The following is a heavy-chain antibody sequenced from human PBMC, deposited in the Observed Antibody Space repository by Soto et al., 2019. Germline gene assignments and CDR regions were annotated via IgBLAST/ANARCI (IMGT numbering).Heavy chain of an antibody. CDR2: IYPGDSDT. V-gene: IGHV5-51*01. J-gene: IGHJ4*02. CDR1: GYSFTSYW. CDR3: ARHSRVKVDTAMVTFDY. D-gene: IGHD5-18*01. Sequence: EVQLVQSGAEVKKPGESLKISCKGSGYSFTSYWIGWVRQMPGKGLEWMGIIYPGDSDTRYSPSFQGQVTISADKSISTAYLQWSSLKASDTAMYYCARHSRVKVDTAMVTFDYWGQGTLVTVSS.